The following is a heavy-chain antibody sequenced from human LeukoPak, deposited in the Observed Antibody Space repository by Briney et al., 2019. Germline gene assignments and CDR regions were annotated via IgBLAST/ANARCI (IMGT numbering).Heavy chain of an antibody. D-gene: IGHD3-3*01. J-gene: IGHJ3*02. Sequence: SETLSLTCTISGDYIGRINYYWGWIRQPPGKGLEWIVSMSYSGHTYYNPSLKSRVTTSIDTSKNQLSLKLSSVTAADTAVYYCARITIFGVVTDDAFDIWGQGTMVTISS. CDR1: GDYIGRINYY. CDR2: MSYSGHT. CDR3: ARITIFGVVTDDAFDI. V-gene: IGHV4-39*07.